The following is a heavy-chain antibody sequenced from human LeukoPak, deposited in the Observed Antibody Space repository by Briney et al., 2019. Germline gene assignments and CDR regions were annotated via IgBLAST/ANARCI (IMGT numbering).Heavy chain of an antibody. D-gene: IGHD3-16*01. CDR2: ISSSSSTI. J-gene: IGHJ4*02. V-gene: IGHV3-48*04. Sequence: TGGSLRLSCAASGFTFSNAWMSWVRQAPGKGLEWVSYISSSSSTIYYADSVKGRFTISRDNAKNSLYLQMNSLRAEDTAVYYCARGYDYGDYWGQGTLVTVSS. CDR3: ARGYDYGDY. CDR1: GFTFSNAW.